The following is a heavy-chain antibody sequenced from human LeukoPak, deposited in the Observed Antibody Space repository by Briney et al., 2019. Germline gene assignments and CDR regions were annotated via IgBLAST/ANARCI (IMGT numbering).Heavy chain of an antibody. Sequence: PSETLSLTCAVYGGSFSGYYWSWIRQPPVKGLEWIGEINHSGSTNYNPSLKSRVTISVDTSKNQFSLKLSSVTAADTAVYYCARGRGGSSPLRFDPWGQGTLVTVSS. V-gene: IGHV4-34*01. J-gene: IGHJ5*02. CDR1: GGSFSGYY. CDR3: ARGRGGSSPLRFDP. D-gene: IGHD3-10*01. CDR2: INHSGST.